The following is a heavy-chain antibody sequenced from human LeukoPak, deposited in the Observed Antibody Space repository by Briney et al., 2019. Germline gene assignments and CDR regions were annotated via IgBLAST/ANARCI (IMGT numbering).Heavy chain of an antibody. CDR2: ISYDGSNK. D-gene: IGHD3-22*01. V-gene: IGHV3-30*04. CDR1: GFTFSSYE. CDR3: SRGQFRLGQYDSSAFDY. Sequence: GGSLRLSCAAAGFTFSSYEMNWVRQAPGKGLEWVAVISYDGSNKYYADSVKGRFTISRDNSKNTLYLQTNSLRSEDTAVYYCSRGQFRLGQYDSSAFDYWGQGTLVTVSS. J-gene: IGHJ4*02.